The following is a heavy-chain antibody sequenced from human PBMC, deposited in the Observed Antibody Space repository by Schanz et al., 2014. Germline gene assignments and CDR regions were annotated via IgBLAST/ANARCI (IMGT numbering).Heavy chain of an antibody. D-gene: IGHD6-19*01. J-gene: IGHJ3*02. Sequence: EVQLVESGGGLVQPGGSLSLSCEASGLPLRTNWMHWVGQAPGKGPEWISHMRADGRMTNYADSVKGRFTISRDNSKNTLYLQMSSLRVEDTAVYYCAKDSSALYGRDDAFDIWGQGTMVTVSS. CDR1: GLPLRTNW. CDR2: MRADGRMT. CDR3: AKDSSALYGRDDAFDI. V-gene: IGHV3-74*01.